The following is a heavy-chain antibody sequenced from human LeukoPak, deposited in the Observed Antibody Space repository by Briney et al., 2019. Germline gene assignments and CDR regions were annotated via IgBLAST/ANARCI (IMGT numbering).Heavy chain of an antibody. CDR1: GFTFSSYS. V-gene: IGHV3-21*01. CDR3: ARDRTLDY. CDR2: IGSRTSFI. Sequence: GGSLRLSCAASGFTFSSYSMNWVRQPPGKGLELDSSIGSRTSFIYHAESVKGRFAISRDDASNALYLQLNSLRAEDSAVYYCARDRTLDYWGQGTLVTVSS. D-gene: IGHD3/OR15-3a*01. J-gene: IGHJ4*02.